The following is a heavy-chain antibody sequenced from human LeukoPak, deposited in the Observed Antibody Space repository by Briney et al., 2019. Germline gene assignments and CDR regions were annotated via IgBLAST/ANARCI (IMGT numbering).Heavy chain of an antibody. J-gene: IGHJ4*02. Sequence: SGGSLRLSCAASEFTFSNYWMSWVRQAPGKGLERVAHTNQDGSKNYYVDSVRGRFTISRDNAKNSLYLQMNSLRAEDTAVYYCATTVAGYPDDYFDYWGQETLVTVSS. CDR2: TNQDGSKN. V-gene: IGHV3-7*01. D-gene: IGHD6-19*01. CDR1: EFTFSNYW. CDR3: ATTVAGYPDDYFDY.